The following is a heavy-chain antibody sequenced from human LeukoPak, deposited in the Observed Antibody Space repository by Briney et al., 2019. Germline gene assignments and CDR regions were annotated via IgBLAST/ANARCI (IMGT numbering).Heavy chain of an antibody. CDR2: ITSGGKTI. CDR1: GFTFSVYE. CDR3: ASHYGSDKYYWDWFDP. D-gene: IGHD3-10*01. J-gene: IGHJ5*02. V-gene: IGHV3-48*03. Sequence: GGSLRLSCAPSGFTFSVYEMNWVRQAPGRGLEWVSYITSGGKTIHYADFAKGRFTISRDNAKNILYLQMHSLRAEDTAVYYCASHYGSDKYYWDWFDPWGQGTLVTISS.